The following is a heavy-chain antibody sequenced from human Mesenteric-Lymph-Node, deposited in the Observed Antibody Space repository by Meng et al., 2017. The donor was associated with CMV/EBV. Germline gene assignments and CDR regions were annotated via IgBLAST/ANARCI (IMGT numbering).Heavy chain of an antibody. D-gene: IGHD2-2*01. CDR1: GFTFSSYA. Sequence: GESLKISCAASGFTFSSYAMSWVRQAPGKGLEWVSAISGSGGSTYYADSVKGRFTISRDNAKNSLYLQMNSLRAEDTAVYYCARDGSYQSQPPYYYYGLDVWGQGTTVTVSS. CDR2: ISGSGGST. CDR3: ARDGSYQSQPPYYYYGLDV. J-gene: IGHJ6*02. V-gene: IGHV3-23*01.